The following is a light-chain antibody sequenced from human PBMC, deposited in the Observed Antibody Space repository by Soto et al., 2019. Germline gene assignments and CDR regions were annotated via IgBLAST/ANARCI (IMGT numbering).Light chain of an antibody. CDR2: AVS. V-gene: IGKV1-39*01. CDR3: QQTYNTPLT. J-gene: IGKJ3*01. CDR1: QTISSY. Sequence: DIEMTQSPSSLSASVGDRVTITCRASQTISSYLNWYHQKPGTAPKLLSYAVSNLQSGVPSRFSGSGSGTAFTLTLSSLQPEDFATYYCQQTYNTPLTVGPGNKGDI.